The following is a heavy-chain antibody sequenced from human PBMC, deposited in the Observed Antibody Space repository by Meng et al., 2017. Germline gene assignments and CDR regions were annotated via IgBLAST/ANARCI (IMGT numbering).Heavy chain of an antibody. CDR2: IIPIFGTA. D-gene: IGHD3-10*01. Sequence: SVKVSCKASGYTFTSYDINWVRQAPGQGLEWMGGIIPIFGTANYAQKFQGRVTITADESTSTAYMELSSLRSEDTAVYYCAREPYGSGSYILYWGQGTLVTVSS. CDR3: AREPYGSGSYILY. CDR1: GYTFTSYD. V-gene: IGHV1-69*13. J-gene: IGHJ4*02.